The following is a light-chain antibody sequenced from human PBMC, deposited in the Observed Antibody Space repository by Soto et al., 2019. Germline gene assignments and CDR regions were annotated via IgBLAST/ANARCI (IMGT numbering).Light chain of an antibody. V-gene: IGKV2D-29*01. J-gene: IGKJ2*01. Sequence: DIVMTQTPLSLSVTAGQPASISCKSSQTLLRRDGKTYLYWYLQKPGQPPQLLMSEVSNRFSGVXDXXSGTGSGTDFTLEISRVEAEDVGVYYCMQSIRLPYTFGQGTKLEIK. CDR3: MQSIRLPYT. CDR2: EVS. CDR1: QTLLRRDGKTY.